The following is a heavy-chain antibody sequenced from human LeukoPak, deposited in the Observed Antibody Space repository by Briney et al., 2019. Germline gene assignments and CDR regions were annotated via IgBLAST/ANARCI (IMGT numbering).Heavy chain of an antibody. CDR2: IGIDSGNT. CDR1: GFSFSDYS. J-gene: IGHJ4*02. V-gene: IGHV3-48*01. CDR3: ARDYKYAFDN. D-gene: IGHD5-24*01. Sequence: GGSLRLSCAASGFSFSDYSMNWVRQAPGKGREGISYIGIDSGNTHYADSVDRRFTISVDKAKNSLYLQIHSLRVEDTAVYYCARDYKYAFDNWGQGTLVTVSS.